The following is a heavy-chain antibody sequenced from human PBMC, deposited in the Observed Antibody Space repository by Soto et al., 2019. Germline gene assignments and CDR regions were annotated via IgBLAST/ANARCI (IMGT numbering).Heavy chain of an antibody. J-gene: IGHJ6*03. CDR2: INAGNGNT. D-gene: IGHD6-6*01. CDR1: GYTFTSYA. Sequence: PGESLKISCKGSGYTFTSYAMHWVRQAPGQRLEWMGWINAGNGNTKYSQKFQGRVTITRDTSASTAYMELSSLRSEDTAVYYCARGSSIYYYYYMDVWGKGTTVTVSS. CDR3: ARGSSIYYYYYMDV. V-gene: IGHV1-3*01.